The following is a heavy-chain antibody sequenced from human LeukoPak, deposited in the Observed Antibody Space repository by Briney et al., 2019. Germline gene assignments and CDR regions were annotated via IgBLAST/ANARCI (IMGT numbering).Heavy chain of an antibody. J-gene: IGHJ5*02. V-gene: IGHV1-18*01. Sequence: ASVKVSCKASGYTFTGYGISWVRQAPGQGLEWMGWISAYNGNTNYAQKLQGRVTMTTDTSTSTAYMELRSLRSDDTAVYYCARERYSSGWGYNWFDPWGQGTLVTVSS. D-gene: IGHD6-19*01. CDR2: ISAYNGNT. CDR3: ARERYSSGWGYNWFDP. CDR1: GYTFTGYG.